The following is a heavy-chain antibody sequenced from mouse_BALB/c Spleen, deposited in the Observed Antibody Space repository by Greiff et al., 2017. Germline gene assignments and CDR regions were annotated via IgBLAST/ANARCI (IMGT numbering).Heavy chain of an antibody. CDR1: GYSITSDYA. V-gene: IGHV3-2*02. Sequence: ESGPGLVKPSQSLSLTCTVTGYSITSDYAWNWIRQFPGNKLEWMGYISYSGSTSYNPSLKSRISITRDTSKNQFFLQLNSVTTEDTATYYCARTIYYGNYGWYFDVWGAGTTVTVSS. D-gene: IGHD2-1*01. CDR2: ISYSGST. J-gene: IGHJ1*01. CDR3: ARTIYYGNYGWYFDV.